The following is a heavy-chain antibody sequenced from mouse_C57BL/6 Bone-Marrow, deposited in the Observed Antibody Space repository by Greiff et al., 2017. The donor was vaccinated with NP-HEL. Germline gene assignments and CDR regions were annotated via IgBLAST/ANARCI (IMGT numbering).Heavy chain of an antibody. J-gene: IGHJ3*01. CDR2: ISNGGGST. V-gene: IGHV5-12*01. D-gene: IGHD2-12*01. CDR3: ARHEPLYTPFAY. CDR1: GFTFSDYY. Sequence: EVHLVESGGGLVQPGGSLKLSCAASGFTFSDYYMYWVRQTPEKRLEWVAYISNGGGSTYYPDTVKGRFTISRDNAKNTLYLQMSRLKSEDTAMYYCARHEPLYTPFAYWGQGTLVTVSA.